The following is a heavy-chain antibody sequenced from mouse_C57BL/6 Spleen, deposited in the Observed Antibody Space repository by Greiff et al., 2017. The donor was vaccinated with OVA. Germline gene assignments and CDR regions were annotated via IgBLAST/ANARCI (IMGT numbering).Heavy chain of an antibody. D-gene: IGHD2-4*01. Sequence: EVKLMESGGGLVKPGGSLKLSCAASGFTFSSYAMSWVRQTPEKRLEWVATISDGGSYTYYPDNVKGRFTISRDNAKNNLYLQMSHLKSEDTAMYYCARDRNDYARVYFDYWGQGTTLTVSS. CDR1: GFTFSSYA. J-gene: IGHJ2*01. CDR2: ISDGGSYT. CDR3: ARDRNDYARVYFDY. V-gene: IGHV5-4*01.